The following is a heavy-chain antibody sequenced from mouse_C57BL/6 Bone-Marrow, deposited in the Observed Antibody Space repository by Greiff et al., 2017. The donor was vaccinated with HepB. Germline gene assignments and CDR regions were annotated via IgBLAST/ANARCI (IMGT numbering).Heavy chain of an antibody. CDR1: GYSITSGYY. V-gene: IGHV3-6*01. Sequence: EVKLVESGPGLVKPSQSLSLTCSVTGYSITSGYYWNWIRQFPGNKLEWMGYISYDGSNNYNPSLKNRISITRDTSKNQFFLKLNSVTTEDTATYYCARDPITTVVDPYWYFDVWGTGTTVTVSS. D-gene: IGHD1-1*01. CDR3: ARDPITTVVDPYWYFDV. J-gene: IGHJ1*03. CDR2: ISYDGSN.